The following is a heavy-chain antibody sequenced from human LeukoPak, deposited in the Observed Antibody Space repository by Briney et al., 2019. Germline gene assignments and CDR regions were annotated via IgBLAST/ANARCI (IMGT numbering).Heavy chain of an antibody. Sequence: GGSLRLSCVVSGFTLSSRWMMWVRQAPGEGLEWMTNINRDGSEKNYVDSVKGRFTITRDNAENSLYLQMNSLRAEDTAVYYCARENYGDYDFPDWFDPWGQGTLVTVSS. V-gene: IGHV3-7*01. D-gene: IGHD4-17*01. CDR2: INRDGSEK. J-gene: IGHJ5*02. CDR3: ARENYGDYDFPDWFDP. CDR1: GFTLSSRW.